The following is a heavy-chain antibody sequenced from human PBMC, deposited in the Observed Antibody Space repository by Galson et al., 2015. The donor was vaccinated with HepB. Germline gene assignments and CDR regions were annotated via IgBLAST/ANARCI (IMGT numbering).Heavy chain of an antibody. CDR2: INPSGGST. CDR1: GYTFTSYY. J-gene: IGHJ4*02. V-gene: IGHV1-46*01. CDR3: ARHGSGSYYYDYVWGSYRFDY. D-gene: IGHD3-16*02. Sequence: SVKVSCKASGYTFTSYYMHWVRQAPGQGLEWMGIINPSGGSTSYAQKFQGRVTMTRDTSTSTVYMELSSVTAADTAVYYCARHGSGSYYYDYVWGSYRFDYWGQGTLVTVSS.